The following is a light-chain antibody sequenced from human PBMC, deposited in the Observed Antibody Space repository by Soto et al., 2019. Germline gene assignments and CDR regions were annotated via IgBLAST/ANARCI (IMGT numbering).Light chain of an antibody. CDR3: SSYKTGSPLWV. CDR2: DVS. J-gene: IGLJ3*02. Sequence: QSALTQPASVSGSPGQSITISCTGTNSDVGAYNYVSWYQQHPGKAPKLMIYDVSSRPSGVSNRFSGSKSGNTASLTISGLQAEDAADYYCSSYKTGSPLWVFGGGTKVTVL. V-gene: IGLV2-14*01. CDR1: NSDVGAYNY.